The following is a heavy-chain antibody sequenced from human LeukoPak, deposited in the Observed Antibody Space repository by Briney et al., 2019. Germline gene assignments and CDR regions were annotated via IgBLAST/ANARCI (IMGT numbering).Heavy chain of an antibody. CDR1: RYTFTSYD. CDR3: ARGTVSSSWYLGYYYYYMDV. V-gene: IGHV1-8*01. CDR2: MNPNSGNT. D-gene: IGHD6-13*01. J-gene: IGHJ6*03. Sequence: ASVKVSCKASRYTFTSYDINWVRQATGQGLEWMGWMNPNSGNTGYAQKFQSRVTMTRNTSISTAYMELNSLRSEDTAVYYWARGTVSSSWYLGYYYYYMDVWGKGTTVTVSS.